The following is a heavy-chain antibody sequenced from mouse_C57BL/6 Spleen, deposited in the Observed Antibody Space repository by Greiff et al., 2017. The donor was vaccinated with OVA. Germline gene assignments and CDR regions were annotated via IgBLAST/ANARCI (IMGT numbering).Heavy chain of an antibody. CDR2: IYPRDGST. V-gene: IGHV1-78*01. J-gene: IGHJ1*03. D-gene: IGHD2-5*01. CDR1: GYTFTDHT. CDR3: ARIEIPVYSNYGYFDV. Sequence: QVQLQQSAAELVKPGASVKISCKVSGYTFTDHTIHWMKQRPEQGLEWIGYIYPRDGSTKYNEQFKVKATLTADKAASTAYMQLNSLTSEDSAVYFCARIEIPVYSNYGYFDVWGTGTTVTVSS.